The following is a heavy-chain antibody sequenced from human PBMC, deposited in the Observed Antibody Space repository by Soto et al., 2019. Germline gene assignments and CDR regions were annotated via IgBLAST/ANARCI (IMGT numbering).Heavy chain of an antibody. V-gene: IGHV4-59*08. CDR2: IYYSGST. Sequence: SETLSLTCTVSGGSISSYYWSWIRQPPGKGLEWIGYIYYSGSTNYNPSLKSRVTISVDTSKNQFSLKLSSVTAADTAVYYCARIPVLYSSIYYYYGMDVWGQGTTVTVSS. J-gene: IGHJ6*02. CDR1: GGSISSYY. D-gene: IGHD6-13*01. CDR3: ARIPVLYSSIYYYYGMDV.